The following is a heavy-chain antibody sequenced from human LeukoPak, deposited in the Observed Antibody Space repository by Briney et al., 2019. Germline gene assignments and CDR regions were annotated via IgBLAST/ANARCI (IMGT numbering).Heavy chain of an antibody. J-gene: IGHJ4*02. CDR1: GGTFSSYA. D-gene: IGHD6-13*01. CDR2: IIPIFGTP. V-gene: IGHV1-69*05. Sequence: SVKVSCKASGGTFSSYAISWVRQAPGQGLEWMGGIIPIFGTPNYAQKFQGRVTITTDESTSTAYMELRSLRSDDTAVYYCATSPTIAPAGTGDYWGQGTLVTVSS. CDR3: ATSPTIAPAGTGDY.